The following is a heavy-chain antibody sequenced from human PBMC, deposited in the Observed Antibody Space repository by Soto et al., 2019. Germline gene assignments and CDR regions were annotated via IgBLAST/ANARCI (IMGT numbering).Heavy chain of an antibody. CDR2: SVVGSGNT. CDR3: AALLVDFWSGYDHIDY. Sequence: ASVKVSCKASGFTFTSSAMQWVRQARGQRLEWIGWSVVGSGNTNYAQKFQERVTITRDMSTSTAYMELGSLRSEDTAVYYCAALLVDFWSGYDHIDYWGQGTLVTVSS. V-gene: IGHV1-58*02. CDR1: GFTFTSSA. J-gene: IGHJ4*02. D-gene: IGHD3-3*01.